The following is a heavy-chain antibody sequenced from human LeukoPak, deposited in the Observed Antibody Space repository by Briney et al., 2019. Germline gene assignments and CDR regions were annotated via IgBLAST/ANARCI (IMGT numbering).Heavy chain of an antibody. D-gene: IGHD5-24*01. Sequence: GRSLRLSCAASGFTFSSYAMHWVRQAPGKGLEWVAVISYDGSNKHYADSVKGRFTISRDNSKNTLYLQMNSLRAEDTAVYYCARPRGDGYISGFDYWGQGTLVTVSS. V-gene: IGHV3-30*04. CDR1: GFTFSSYA. CDR3: ARPRGDGYISGFDY. CDR2: ISYDGSNK. J-gene: IGHJ4*02.